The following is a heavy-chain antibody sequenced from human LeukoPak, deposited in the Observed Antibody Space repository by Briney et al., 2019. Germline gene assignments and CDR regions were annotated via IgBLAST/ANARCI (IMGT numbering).Heavy chain of an antibody. V-gene: IGHV1-2*02. CDR3: AREPYYYDSSGYHWFDP. D-gene: IGHD3-22*01. Sequence: ASVKVSCKASGYTFTGYYMHWVRQAPGQGLEWMGWINPNSGGTNYAQKFQGRVTMTRDTSISTAYMELSRLRSDDTAVYYCAREPYYYDSSGYHWFDPWGQGTLVTVSS. CDR1: GYTFTGYY. CDR2: INPNSGGT. J-gene: IGHJ5*02.